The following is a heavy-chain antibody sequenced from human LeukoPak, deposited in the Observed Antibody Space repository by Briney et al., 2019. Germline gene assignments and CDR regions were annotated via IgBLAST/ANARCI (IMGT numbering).Heavy chain of an antibody. CDR2: VYYSGST. CDR3: ARPRGYSYGYEDH. J-gene: IGHJ4*02. D-gene: IGHD5-18*01. V-gene: IGHV4-39*01. CDR1: GGSISSSTDY. Sequence: PSETLSLTCTVSGGSISSSTDYWGWIRQPPGKGLEWIGSVYYSGSTYYNPSLKSRATISVDTSKSQFSLKLSSVTAADTAVYYCARPRGYSYGYEDHWGQGILVTVSS.